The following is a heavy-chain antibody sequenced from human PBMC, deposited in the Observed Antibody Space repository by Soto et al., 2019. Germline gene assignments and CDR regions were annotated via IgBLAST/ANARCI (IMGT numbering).Heavy chain of an antibody. Sequence: ASVKVSCKASGYTFTSYGISWVRQAPGQGLEWVGWISDYNGNTNYAQKLQGRVTMTTDTSTSTAYMELRSLGSDDTAVYYCARGGYDFWSGYFGEDSWGQGTRVTVSS. V-gene: IGHV1-18*01. D-gene: IGHD3-3*01. CDR2: ISDYNGNT. CDR3: ARGGYDFWSGYFGEDS. CDR1: GYTFTSYG. J-gene: IGHJ4*02.